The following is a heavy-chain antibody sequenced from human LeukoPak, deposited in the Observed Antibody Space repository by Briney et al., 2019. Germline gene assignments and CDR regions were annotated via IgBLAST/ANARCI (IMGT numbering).Heavy chain of an antibody. Sequence: PSETLSLTCTVSGGSISSGGYYWSWIRQHPGKGLEWIGYIYYSGSTYYNPSLKSRVTISVDTSKNQFSLKLSSVTAADTAVYYCARHGRRPQTGYYAFDYWGQGTLVTVSS. V-gene: IGHV4-31*03. CDR3: ARHGRRPQTGYYAFDY. CDR1: GGSISSGGYY. D-gene: IGHD3-9*01. J-gene: IGHJ4*02. CDR2: IYYSGST.